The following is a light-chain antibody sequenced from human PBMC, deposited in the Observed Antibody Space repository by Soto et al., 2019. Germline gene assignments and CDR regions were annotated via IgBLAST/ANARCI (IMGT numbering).Light chain of an antibody. J-gene: IGKJ5*01. CDR3: QQYENLPT. CDR2: DAS. V-gene: IGKV1-33*01. Sequence: IQMTHSPSSLSASFGGRVPIPFQASQNINNYLNWYQQKPGRAPKLLIYDASNLEAGVPSRFRGSGSGTDFTFTISRLQPEDIATYYCQQYENLPTFGQGTRLEIK. CDR1: QNINNY.